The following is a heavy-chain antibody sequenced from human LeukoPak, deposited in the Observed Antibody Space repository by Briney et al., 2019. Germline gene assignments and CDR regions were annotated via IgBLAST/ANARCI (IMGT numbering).Heavy chain of an antibody. Sequence: ASVKVSCKASGYTFTAYYMHWVRQAPGQGLEWMGILNPSSGSTSYAQRFQGRVTMTRDTSTSTFYMELRSLKSEDTAVYYCARDGEYYDSSGSYFDYWGQGTAVTVSS. CDR3: ARDGEYYDSSGSYFDY. CDR1: GYTFTAYY. V-gene: IGHV1-46*01. CDR2: LNPSSGST. D-gene: IGHD3-22*01. J-gene: IGHJ4*02.